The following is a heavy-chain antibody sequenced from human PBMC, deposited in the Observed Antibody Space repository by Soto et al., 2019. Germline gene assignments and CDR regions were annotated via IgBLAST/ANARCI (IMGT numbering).Heavy chain of an antibody. CDR1: GYTLTIYA. D-gene: IGHD6-6*01. CDR3: AREVSVGPPQLSIASCVEPFDP. Sequence: ASVKVSCKASGYTLTIYAMHWVRQAPGQRLEWMGWINAGNGNTKYSQKFPGRVTITRETSASTAYMELSSLRSEDTAVYYCAREVSVGPPQLSIASCVEPFDPWGQGTVDTVSS. V-gene: IGHV1-3*01. J-gene: IGHJ5*02. CDR2: INAGNGNT.